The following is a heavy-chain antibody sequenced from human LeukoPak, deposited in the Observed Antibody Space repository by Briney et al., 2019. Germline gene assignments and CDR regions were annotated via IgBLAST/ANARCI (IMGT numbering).Heavy chain of an antibody. V-gene: IGHV4-39*01. CDR2: VYYNGDT. J-gene: IGHJ5*02. D-gene: IGHD2/OR15-2a*01. CDR3: ARLLSPGWFDP. CDR1: GGSISSSASY. Sequence: SETLSLTCTVSGGSISSSASYWAWIRQPPGKGLEWIANVYYNGDTYYKSSLYSRVTISADTSKNQFSLNLRSVTAADTAVYYCARLLSPGWFDPWGQGTLVTVSP.